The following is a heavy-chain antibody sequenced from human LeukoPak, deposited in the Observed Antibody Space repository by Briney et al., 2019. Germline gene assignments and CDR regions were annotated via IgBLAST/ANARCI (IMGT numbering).Heavy chain of an antibody. CDR1: GYTFTGYY. CDR2: INPNSGGT. CDR3: ARGQFAGSTFDY. D-gene: IGHD2-21*01. V-gene: IGHV1-2*02. Sequence: ASVKVSCKASGYTFTGYYMHWVRQAPGQGLEWMGWINPNSGGTNYAQKFQGRVTMTRDTSISTAYMELSSLRSEDTAVYYCARGQFAGSTFDYWGQGTLVTVSS. J-gene: IGHJ4*02.